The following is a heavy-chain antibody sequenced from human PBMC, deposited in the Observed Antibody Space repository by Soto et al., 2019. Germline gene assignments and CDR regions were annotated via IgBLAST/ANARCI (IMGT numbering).Heavy chain of an antibody. Sequence: QEQLVQSGAEVKKPGASVKVSCKTSGYTFTDYDINWVRQATGQGLEWIGRMNPNSGETGYAQKFQGRVTMTRSASLSTAYLELSSRRSGGTAVYYCARVAVAARPRWYNWFDPWGQGTLVTVSS. CDR2: MNPNSGET. V-gene: IGHV1-8*01. CDR3: ARVAVAARPRWYNWFDP. D-gene: IGHD2-15*01. J-gene: IGHJ5*02. CDR1: GYTFTDYD.